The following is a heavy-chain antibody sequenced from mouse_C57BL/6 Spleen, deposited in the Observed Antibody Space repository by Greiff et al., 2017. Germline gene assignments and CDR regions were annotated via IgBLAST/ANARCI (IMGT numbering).Heavy chain of an antibody. CDR2: ISDGGSYT. V-gene: IGHV5-4*01. D-gene: IGHD1-1*01. J-gene: IGHJ2*01. CDR1: GFTFSSYA. CDR3: AREDYYGSSPHFDY. Sequence: EVKLMESGGGLVKPGGSLKLSCAASGFTFSSYAMSWVRQTPEKRLEWVATISDGGSYTYYPDNVKGRFTISRDNAKNNLYLQMSHLKSEDTAMYYCAREDYYGSSPHFDYWGQGTTLTVSS.